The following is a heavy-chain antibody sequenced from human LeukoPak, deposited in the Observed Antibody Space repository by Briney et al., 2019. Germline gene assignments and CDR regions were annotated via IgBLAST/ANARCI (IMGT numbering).Heavy chain of an antibody. V-gene: IGHV1-69*04. CDR2: IIPILGIA. J-gene: IGHJ5*02. CDR3: AVVVKGFDP. CDR1: GGTFSSYA. Sequence: ASVKVSCKASGGTFSSYAISWVRQAPGRGLEWMGRIIPILGIANYAQKFQGRVTITADKSTSTAYMELSSLRSENTAVYYCAVVVKGFDPWGQGTLVTVSS. D-gene: IGHD2-2*01.